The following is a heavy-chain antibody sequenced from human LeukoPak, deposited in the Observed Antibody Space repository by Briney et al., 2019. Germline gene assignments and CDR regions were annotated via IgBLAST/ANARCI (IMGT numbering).Heavy chain of an antibody. CDR2: INHSGST. CDR1: GGSFSGYY. J-gene: IGHJ5*02. Sequence: SETLSLTCAVYGGSFSGYYWSWIRQPPGKGLEWIGEINHSGSTNYNPSLKSRVTISVDTSKNQFSLKRSSVTAADTAVYYCARGRRLWFGVDRNWFDPWGQGTLVTVSS. V-gene: IGHV4-34*01. D-gene: IGHD3-10*01. CDR3: ARGRRLWFGVDRNWFDP.